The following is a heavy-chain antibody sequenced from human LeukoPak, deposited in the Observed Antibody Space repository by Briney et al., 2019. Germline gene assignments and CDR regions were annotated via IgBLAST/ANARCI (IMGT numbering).Heavy chain of an antibody. CDR3: ARGALGSYLDY. Sequence: ASVKVSCKASGYSFSTYGITWVRQAPGQGLEWMGWSTTHNDNIHYAQRLQGRVSMTTDTSTTTAYMELRSLRPDDTAFYYCARGALGSYLDYWGQGTLVTVSS. J-gene: IGHJ4*02. CDR2: STTHNDNI. CDR1: GYSFSTYG. V-gene: IGHV1-18*01. D-gene: IGHD3-16*02.